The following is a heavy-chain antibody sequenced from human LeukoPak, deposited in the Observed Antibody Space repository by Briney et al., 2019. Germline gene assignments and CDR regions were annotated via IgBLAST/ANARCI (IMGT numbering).Heavy chain of an antibody. Sequence: GGSLRLSCAASGFTVSSSWMHWVRQAPGKGLVWVSRITRDGSSTTYADSVKGRFTTSRDNAKNTLYLQMDSLRADDTAVYYCARDPGYESWSPFWGGMDVWGNGTTVIVSS. CDR2: ITRDGSST. CDR1: GFTVSSSW. CDR3: ARDPGYESWSPFWGGMDV. D-gene: IGHD3-16*01. V-gene: IGHV3-74*01. J-gene: IGHJ6*04.